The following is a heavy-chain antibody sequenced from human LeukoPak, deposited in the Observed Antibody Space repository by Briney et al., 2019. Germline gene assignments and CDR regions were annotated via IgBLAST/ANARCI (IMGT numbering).Heavy chain of an antibody. Sequence: PSQTLSLTCVVSGDSITSGGYSWSWIRQPPGKGLEWVGYIYDSGIAFYNPSLKGRVTMSVDTSKNHFFLNLRSVTAADTAVYYCARRGGDMPARGFMDVWGKGTTVTVSS. CDR2: IYDSGIA. CDR1: GDSITSGGYS. D-gene: IGHD3-16*01. CDR3: ARRGGDMPARGFMDV. J-gene: IGHJ6*03. V-gene: IGHV4-30-4*07.